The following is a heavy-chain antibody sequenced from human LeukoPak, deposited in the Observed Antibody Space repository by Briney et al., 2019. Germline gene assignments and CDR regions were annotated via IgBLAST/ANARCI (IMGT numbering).Heavy chain of an antibody. V-gene: IGHV3-43*02. D-gene: IGHD3-10*01. Sequence: GGSLRLSCAASGFTFDDYAMHWVRQAPGKGLEWVSLISGDGGSTYYAGSVKGRFTISRDNSKNSLYLQMNSLRTEDTALYYCAKDYEDYYGSGSYVRMDVWGKGTTVTVSS. CDR3: AKDYEDYYGSGSYVRMDV. CDR2: ISGDGGST. J-gene: IGHJ6*03. CDR1: GFTFDDYA.